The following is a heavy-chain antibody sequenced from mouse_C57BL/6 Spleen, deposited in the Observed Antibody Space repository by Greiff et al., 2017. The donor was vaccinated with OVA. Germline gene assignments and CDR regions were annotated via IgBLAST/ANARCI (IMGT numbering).Heavy chain of an antibody. CDR2: ISDGGSYT. V-gene: IGHV5-4*01. Sequence: EVHLVESGGGLVKPGGSLKLSCAASGFTFSSYAMSWVRQTPEKRLEWVATISDGGSYTYYPDNVKGRFTISRDNAKNNLYLQMSHLKSEDTAMYYCARLEYFDYWGQGTTLTVSS. J-gene: IGHJ2*01. CDR1: GFTFSSYA. CDR3: ARLEYFDY. D-gene: IGHD3-3*01.